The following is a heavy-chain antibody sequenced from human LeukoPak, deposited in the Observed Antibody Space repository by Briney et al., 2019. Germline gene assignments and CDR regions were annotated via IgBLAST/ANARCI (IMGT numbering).Heavy chain of an antibody. CDR3: SLHYYTSGSYYNNDSGFDY. V-gene: IGHV3-49*04. J-gene: IGHJ4*02. CDR1: GFTFGDYA. CDR2: IRSKVYGGTI. Sequence: GGSLGLSCTGSGFTFGDYALSWVRQAPGKGLEWVGLIRSKVYGGTIENAASVKGRFTISRDDSKSIAYLQMNSLKTEDTAVYYCSLHYYTSGSYYNNDSGFDYWGQGTLVTVSS. D-gene: IGHD3-10*01.